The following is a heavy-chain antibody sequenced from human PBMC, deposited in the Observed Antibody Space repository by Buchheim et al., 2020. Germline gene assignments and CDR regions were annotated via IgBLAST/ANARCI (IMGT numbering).Heavy chain of an antibody. CDR2: ISSDGTNK. D-gene: IGHD1-26*01. V-gene: IGHV3-30*04. CDR1: GFTFSSYA. Sequence: QVQLEETGGGVVQPGRSLRLSCAASGFTFSSYAMHWVRQAPGKGLEWVAVISSDGTNKYYADSVKGRFTISRDSSKSTLFLQMISPRGDDTAVYYCARGRGSYSFDSWGQRTL. CDR3: ARGRGSYSFDS. J-gene: IGHJ4*02.